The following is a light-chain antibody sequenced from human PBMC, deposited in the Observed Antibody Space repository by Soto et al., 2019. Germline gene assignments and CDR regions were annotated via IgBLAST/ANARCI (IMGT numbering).Light chain of an antibody. Sequence: DIQMTQSPSTLSASVGDRVTITCRASQSVTGWLAWYQQKPGEAPKLLIYDASTLASGVPSRFRGSGSVTQFTLTISSLQPDDSATYYCQQYHSYSPYTFGQGTKLEIK. CDR1: QSVTGW. J-gene: IGKJ2*01. V-gene: IGKV1-5*01. CDR3: QQYHSYSPYT. CDR2: DAS.